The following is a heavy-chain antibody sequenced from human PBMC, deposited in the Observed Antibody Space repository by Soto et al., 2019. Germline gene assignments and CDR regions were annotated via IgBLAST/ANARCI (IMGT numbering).Heavy chain of an antibody. Sequence: ASVKVSCKASGGTFSSNVISWVRQAPGQGLEWMGGIIPMFGSTKYAQKFQDRLTIAADASTGTAYMELSSLRSEDTAVYYCAREKGEPTISPPYGMDVWGQGTTVTVS. CDR2: IIPMFGST. V-gene: IGHV1-69*13. CDR1: GGTFSSNV. J-gene: IGHJ6*02. D-gene: IGHD3-16*01. CDR3: AREKGEPTISPPYGMDV.